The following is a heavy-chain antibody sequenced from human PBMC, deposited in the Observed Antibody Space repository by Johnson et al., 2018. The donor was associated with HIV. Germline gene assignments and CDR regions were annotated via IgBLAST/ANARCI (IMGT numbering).Heavy chain of an antibody. V-gene: IGHV3-66*01. CDR3: ARGGSSLLGVDLRGGAFDI. J-gene: IGHJ3*02. CDR1: GFTFSNAW. Sequence: VQLVESGGGLVQPGGSLRLSCAASGFTFSNAWMSWVRQAPGKGLEWVSVIYSGGNTYYADSVKGRFTISRDNAKDSLYRQMNSLRPDDTAVYYCARGGSSLLGVDLRGGAFDIWGQGTMVTVSS. D-gene: IGHD3-3*01. CDR2: IYSGGNT.